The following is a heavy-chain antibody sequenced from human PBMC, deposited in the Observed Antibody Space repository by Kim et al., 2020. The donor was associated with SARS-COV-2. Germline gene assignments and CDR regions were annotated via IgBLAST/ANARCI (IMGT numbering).Heavy chain of an antibody. Sequence: GGSLRLSCAASGFTFSSYEMNWVRQAPGKGLEWVSYISSSGSTIYYADSVKGRFTISRDNAKNSLYLQMNSLRAEDTAVYYCARGGVVVIYYYYYGMDVWGQGTTVTVSS. V-gene: IGHV3-48*03. CDR3: ARGGVVVIYYYYYGMDV. CDR2: ISSSGSTI. CDR1: GFTFSSYE. D-gene: IGHD3-22*01. J-gene: IGHJ6*02.